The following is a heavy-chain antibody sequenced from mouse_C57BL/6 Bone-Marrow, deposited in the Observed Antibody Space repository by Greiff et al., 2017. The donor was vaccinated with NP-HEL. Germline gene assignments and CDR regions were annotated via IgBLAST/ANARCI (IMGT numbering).Heavy chain of an antibody. J-gene: IGHJ3*01. D-gene: IGHD1-1*01. Sequence: VQLQQPGAELVKPGASVKLSCKASGYTFTSYWMHWVKQRPGQGLEWIGMIHPSDSDTNYNQKFKGKATLTVDKSSSTAYMQLSSLTSEDSAVYYCAVIYYYGSKDYWGQGTLVTVSA. CDR2: IHPSDSDT. CDR3: AVIYYYGSKDY. CDR1: GYTFTSYW. V-gene: IGHV1-74*01.